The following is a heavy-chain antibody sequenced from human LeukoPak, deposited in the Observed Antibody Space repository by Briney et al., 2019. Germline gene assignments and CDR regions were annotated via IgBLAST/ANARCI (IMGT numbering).Heavy chain of an antibody. CDR1: RFTFSNYG. Sequence: PGRSLRLSCAASRFTFSNYGIHWVRQAPGKGLESVSAISGSGGYTYYADSVKGRFTISRDNSKNTLYLQMNSLRAEDTAIYYCAKAEGKNPTGGRWLDWGQGTLVTVSS. CDR2: ISGSGGYT. D-gene: IGHD6-19*01. J-gene: IGHJ4*02. CDR3: AKAEGKNPTGGRWLD. V-gene: IGHV3-23*01.